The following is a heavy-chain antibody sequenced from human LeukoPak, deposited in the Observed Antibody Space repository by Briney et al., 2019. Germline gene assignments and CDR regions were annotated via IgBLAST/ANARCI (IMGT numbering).Heavy chain of an antibody. CDR1: GGTFSSYA. J-gene: IGHJ5*02. V-gene: IGHV1-69*13. CDR3: ARESLDVVVPAAPRYWFDP. D-gene: IGHD2-2*01. CDR2: IIPIFGTA. Sequence: SVKVSCKASGGTFSSYAISWVRQTPGQGLEWMGGIIPIFGTANYAQKFQGRVTITADESTSTAYMELSSLRSEDTAVYYCARESLDVVVPAAPRYWFDPWGQGTLVTVSS.